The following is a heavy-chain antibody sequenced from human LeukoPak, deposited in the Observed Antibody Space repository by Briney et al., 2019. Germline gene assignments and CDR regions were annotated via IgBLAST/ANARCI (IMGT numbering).Heavy chain of an antibody. V-gene: IGHV1-69*04. CDR3: AREAPDAFDI. Sequence: SVTVSCKASGGTFTSYTISWVRQAPGQGLEWMGRIYPILGIGNYAQKFQGRGTITADKSTSTAYMELGSLRAEDTAVYYCAREAPDAFDIWGQGTMVTVSS. CDR1: GGTFTSYT. CDR2: IYPILGIG. J-gene: IGHJ3*02.